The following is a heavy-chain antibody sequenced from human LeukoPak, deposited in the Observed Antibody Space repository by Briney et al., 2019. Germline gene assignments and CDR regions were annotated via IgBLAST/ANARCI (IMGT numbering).Heavy chain of an antibody. J-gene: IGHJ4*02. CDR2: INSDGSTT. V-gene: IGHV3-74*01. CDR3: ARARAQGFDY. CDR1: GFTFTTYW. Sequence: GGSLRLSCAASGFTFTTYWMHWVRHAPGKGLVWVSLINSDGSTTGYADSVRDRFTISRDNAKSTLYLQMNSLRAEDTAVYYCARARAQGFDYWGQGTLVTVSS.